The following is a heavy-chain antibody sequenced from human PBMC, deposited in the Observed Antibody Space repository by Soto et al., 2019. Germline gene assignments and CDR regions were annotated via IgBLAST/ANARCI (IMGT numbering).Heavy chain of an antibody. CDR2: IDSSSTVI. J-gene: IGHJ1*01. CDR3: VRGRLRYCSTTTCYAFQH. D-gene: IGHD2-2*01. V-gene: IGHV3-48*02. Sequence: PGGSLRLSCVVSGLTFRSHSMNWVRQAPGKRLEWLSYIDSSSTVIYYADSVKGRFTISRDNAKNSVFLQMSSLRDDDTAVYYCVRGRLRYCSTTTCYAFQHWGQGTLVTVSS. CDR1: GLTFRSHS.